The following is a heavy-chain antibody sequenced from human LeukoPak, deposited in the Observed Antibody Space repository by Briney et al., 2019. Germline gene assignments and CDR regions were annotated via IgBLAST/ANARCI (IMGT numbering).Heavy chain of an antibody. CDR2: ISYDGSNK. CDR1: GFTFSSYA. CDR3: ARDGGYENTYYFDY. V-gene: IGHV3-30*04. D-gene: IGHD5-12*01. J-gene: IGHJ4*02. Sequence: GGSLRLSCAASGFTFSSYAMHWVRQAPGKGLEWVAVISYDGSNKYYADSVKGRFTISRDNSKNTLYLQVNSLRAEDTAVYYCARDGGYENTYYFDYWGQGTLVTVSS.